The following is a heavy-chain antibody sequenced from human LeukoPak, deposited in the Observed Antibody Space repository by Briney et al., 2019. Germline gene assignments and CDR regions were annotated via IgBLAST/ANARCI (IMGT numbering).Heavy chain of an antibody. CDR3: AREAAAGSFDY. J-gene: IGHJ4*02. V-gene: IGHV1-69*04. D-gene: IGHD6-13*01. CDR1: GYTFTSYG. CDR2: IIPILGIA. Sequence: SVKVSCKASGYTFTSYGISWVRQAPGQGLEWMGRIIPILGIANYAQKFQGRVTITADKSTSTAYMELSSLRSEDTAVYYCAREAAAGSFDYWGQGTLVTVSS.